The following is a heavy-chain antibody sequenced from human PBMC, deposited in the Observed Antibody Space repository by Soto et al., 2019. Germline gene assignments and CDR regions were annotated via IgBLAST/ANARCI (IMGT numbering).Heavy chain of an antibody. CDR3: ATNYDYDYVWGSYRFDY. D-gene: IGHD3-16*02. J-gene: IGHJ4*02. CDR2: FDPEDGET. CDR1: GYTLTELS. V-gene: IGHV1-24*01. Sequence: ASVKVSCKVSGYTLTELSMHWVRQAPGKGLEWMGGFDPEDGETIYAQKFQGRVTMTEDTSTDTAYMELSSLRSGDTAVYYCATNYDYDYVWGSYRFDYWGQGTLVTVSS.